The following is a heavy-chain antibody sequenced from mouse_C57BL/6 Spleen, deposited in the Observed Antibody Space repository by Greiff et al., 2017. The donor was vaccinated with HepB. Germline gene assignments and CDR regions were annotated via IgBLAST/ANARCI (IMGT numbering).Heavy chain of an antibody. Sequence: EVHLVESGGGLVKPGGSLKLSCAASGFTFSSYAMSWVRQTPEKRLEWVATISDGGSYTYYPDNVKGRFTISRDNAKNNLYLQMSHLKSEDTAMYYCARDLWKTYYFDYWGQGTTLTVSS. V-gene: IGHV5-4*01. CDR2: ISDGGSYT. J-gene: IGHJ2*01. CDR3: ARDLWKTYYFDY. CDR1: GFTFSSYA.